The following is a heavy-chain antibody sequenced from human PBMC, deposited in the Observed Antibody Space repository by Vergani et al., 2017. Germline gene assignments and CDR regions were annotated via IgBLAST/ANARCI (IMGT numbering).Heavy chain of an antibody. CDR3: ASKRGACRAAYCHSYDF. Sequence: QVQLQESGPGLVKPSETLSLTCTVSGDSVISTDYHWGWIRQPPGKGLEWIGSMEYSGSTSYNPSLESRISISFETPKNQFSLRLTSVTAADTAVYYCASKRGACRAAYCHSYDFWGQGTLVGVSS. D-gene: IGHD2-15*01. J-gene: IGHJ4*02. CDR1: GDSVISTDYH. CDR2: MEYSGST. V-gene: IGHV4-39*01.